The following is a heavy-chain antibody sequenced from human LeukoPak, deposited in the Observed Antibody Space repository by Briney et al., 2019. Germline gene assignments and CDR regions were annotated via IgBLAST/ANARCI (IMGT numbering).Heavy chain of an antibody. CDR3: ARDAESDTGDFLYFDY. V-gene: IGHV4-39*07. CDR2: VYYSGSN. Sequence: SETLSLTCTVSGDSITSNSFYWGWLRQPPGKGLEGLGSVYYSGSNYSNPSLKSRVTISVNTPKNHFSLKVTSVTAADTAVYYCARDAESDTGDFLYFDYWGQGTLVTVSS. CDR1: GDSITSNSFY. D-gene: IGHD4-17*01. J-gene: IGHJ4*02.